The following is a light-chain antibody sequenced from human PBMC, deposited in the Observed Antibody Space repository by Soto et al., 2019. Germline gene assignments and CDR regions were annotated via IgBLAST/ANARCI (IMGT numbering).Light chain of an antibody. CDR2: DAS. CDR3: QQYHNWPIT. V-gene: IGKV3-15*01. J-gene: IGKJ5*01. Sequence: IMLTQSPATLSLSPGERATLSCRASQSVSSNLAWHQQKPGQAPRILMYDASTRATGIPARFSGSGSGTEFTLTISSLQSEDFAVYYCQQYHNWPITFGQGTRLEI. CDR1: QSVSSN.